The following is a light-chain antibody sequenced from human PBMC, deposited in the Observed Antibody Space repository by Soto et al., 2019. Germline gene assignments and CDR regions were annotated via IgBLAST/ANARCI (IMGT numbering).Light chain of an antibody. Sequence: DIQMTQSPSTLSASVGDRVTITCRASQSMTSWLAWYQQKPGKAPKLLIYKASSLESGVPSRFSGSGSGTEFTLTISSLQPDDFATYYCHQYNSYPFTFGPGTKVDIK. CDR2: KAS. CDR1: QSMTSW. CDR3: HQYNSYPFT. V-gene: IGKV1-5*03. J-gene: IGKJ3*01.